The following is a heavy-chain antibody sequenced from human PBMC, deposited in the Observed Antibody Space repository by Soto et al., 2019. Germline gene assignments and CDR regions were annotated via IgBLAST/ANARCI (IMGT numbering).Heavy chain of an antibody. V-gene: IGHV5-51*01. J-gene: IGHJ5*02. CDR2: IYPGDSDT. CDR3: ARTVVVTAGDWFDP. Sequence: PGGALKRSREGCWENVSRSWSGRVGQKTGKGLEWMGIIYPGDSDTRYSPSFQGQVTISADKSISTAYLQWSSLKASDTAMYYCARTVVVTAGDWFDPWGQGTLVTVSS. D-gene: IGHD2-21*02. CDR1: WENVSRSW.